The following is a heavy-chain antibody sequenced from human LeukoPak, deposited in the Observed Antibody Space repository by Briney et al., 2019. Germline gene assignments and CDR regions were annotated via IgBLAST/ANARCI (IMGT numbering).Heavy chain of an antibody. CDR1: GFTFSSYS. D-gene: IGHD3-3*01. Sequence: KSGGSLRLSCAASGFTFSSYSMNWVRQAPGKGLEWVSSISSSSSYIYYADSVKGRFTISRDNAKNSLYLQMNSLRAEDTAVYYCARGLSGHYDFWSGSLYYFDYCGQGTLVTVSS. J-gene: IGHJ4*02. CDR2: ISSSSSYI. V-gene: IGHV3-21*01. CDR3: ARGLSGHYDFWSGSLYYFDY.